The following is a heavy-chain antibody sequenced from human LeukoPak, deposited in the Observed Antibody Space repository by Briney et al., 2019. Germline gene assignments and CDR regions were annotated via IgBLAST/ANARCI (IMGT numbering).Heavy chain of an antibody. CDR3: AKDSSSRSLTRYYYYGMDV. CDR1: GFTFDVYA. V-gene: IGHV3-43*02. Sequence: GGSLRLSCAASGFTFDVYAMHWVRQAPGKGLKWVSLISGDGGSTHYAESVKGRFTISIDNRKNSLHLQMNSLRTEDTALYYCAKDSSSRSLTRYYYYGMDVWGQGTTVTVSS. D-gene: IGHD6-13*01. J-gene: IGHJ6*02. CDR2: ISGDGGST.